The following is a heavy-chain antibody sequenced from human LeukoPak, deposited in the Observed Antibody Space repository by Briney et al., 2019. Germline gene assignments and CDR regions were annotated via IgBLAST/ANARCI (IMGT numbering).Heavy chain of an antibody. CDR3: AKWKYSNSGIDDY. CDR2: IWCDGSNK. CDR1: GFPFSDYG. J-gene: IGHJ4*02. D-gene: IGHD6-6*01. V-gene: IGHV3-33*06. Sequence: GGSLRLSCVTSGFPFSDYGMLWVRQAPGKGLEWVAIIWCDGSNKYYADSVKGRFTISRDNSKNMLYLQMNSLRAEDTAVYYCAKWKYSNSGIDDYWGQGTLVTVSS.